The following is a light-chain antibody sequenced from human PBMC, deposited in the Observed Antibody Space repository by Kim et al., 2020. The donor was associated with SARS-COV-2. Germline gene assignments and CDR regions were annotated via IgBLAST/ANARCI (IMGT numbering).Light chain of an antibody. CDR2: DVT. J-gene: IGLJ1*01. CDR3: SSFTASARYA. V-gene: IGLV2-14*03. Sequence: QSALTQPASVSGSPGQSITISCTGTSGDVGGYNHVSWYQHHPGKAPKLLIFDVTTRPSGVSNRFSGSKSGNTASLTISGLQTEDEADYYCSSFTASARYAFGTGTKVTVL. CDR1: SGDVGGYNH.